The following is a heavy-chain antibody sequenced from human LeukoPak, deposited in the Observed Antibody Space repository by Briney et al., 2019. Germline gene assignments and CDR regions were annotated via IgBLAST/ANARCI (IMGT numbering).Heavy chain of an antibody. CDR1: GFTFSTYY. CDR2: IKGDGSSP. CDR3: ARSSSASYDF. V-gene: IGHV3-74*01. Sequence: PGGSLRLSCAASGFTFSTYYIHWVRQAPGMGLEWVSYIKGDGSSPGHADSVKGRFTISGDTAKNTVYLQMNSLRGEDTAVYYCARSSSASYDFWGQGTLVTVSS. D-gene: IGHD2-2*01. J-gene: IGHJ4*02.